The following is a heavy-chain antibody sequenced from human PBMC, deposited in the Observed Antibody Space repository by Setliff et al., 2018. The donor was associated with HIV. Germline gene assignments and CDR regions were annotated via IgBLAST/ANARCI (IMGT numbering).Heavy chain of an antibody. V-gene: IGHV4-39*01. J-gene: IGHJ4*01. Sequence: SETLSLTCTVSGGSITNSNYYWGWFRQAPGKGLEWIGAIYYTENTYYNPSLKSRVTMSVDTSKNQFSLKLRSVTAADTAVYFCATLRWLRSKHSDYWGQGIPVTVSS. CDR1: GGSITNSNYY. CDR3: ATLRWLRSKHSDY. D-gene: IGHD5-12*01. CDR2: IYYTENT.